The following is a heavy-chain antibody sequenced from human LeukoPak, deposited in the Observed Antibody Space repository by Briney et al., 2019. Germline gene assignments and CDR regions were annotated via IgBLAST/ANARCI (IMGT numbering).Heavy chain of an antibody. CDR1: GYTFTGYY. V-gene: IGHV1-2*02. CDR2: INPNSGGT. CDR3: ARLIYGSGSKGDHY. J-gene: IGHJ4*02. Sequence: PGASVKVSCKASGYTFTGYYMHWVRQAPGQGLEWMGWINPNSGGTNYAQKFQGRVTMTRDTSISTAYMELSRLRSDDTAVYYCARLIYGSGSKGDHYWGQGTLVTVSS. D-gene: IGHD3-10*01.